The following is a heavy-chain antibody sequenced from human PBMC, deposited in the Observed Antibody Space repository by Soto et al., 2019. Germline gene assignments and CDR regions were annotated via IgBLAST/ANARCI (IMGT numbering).Heavy chain of an antibody. D-gene: IGHD4-17*01. CDR1: GYTFTSYY. V-gene: IGHV1-46*01. Sequence: ASVKVSCKASGYTFTSYYMHWVRQAPGQGLEWMGIINPSGGSTSYAQKFQGRVTMTRDTSTSTVYMELSSLRSEDTAVYYCARGGYDDYVVGWYFDLWGRGTLVTVSS. CDR2: INPSGGST. J-gene: IGHJ2*01. CDR3: ARGGYDDYVVGWYFDL.